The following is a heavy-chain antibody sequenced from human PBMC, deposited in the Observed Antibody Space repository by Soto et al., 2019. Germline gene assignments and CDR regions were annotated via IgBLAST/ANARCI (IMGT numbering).Heavy chain of an antibody. D-gene: IGHD2-2*01. Sequence: TLSLTCTVCGGSIGSAGYWWSWIRQHPGRGLEWIGFVSYTGNTQYNPSLKSRVNISVDTSTKQFSLKLSSVAAADTAVYYCPRGTLVWGQGTLVTVSS. J-gene: IGHJ4*02. CDR3: PRGTLV. CDR2: VSYTGNT. V-gene: IGHV4-31*03. CDR1: GGSIGSAGYW.